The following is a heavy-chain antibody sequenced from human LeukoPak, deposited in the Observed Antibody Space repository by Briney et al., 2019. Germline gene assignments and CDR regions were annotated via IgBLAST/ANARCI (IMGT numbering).Heavy chain of an antibody. Sequence: GGSLRLSCAAPGFTFRNYVIHWVRQAPGKGLEWVAVTSSDLNVKLYADSVKGRFTISRDNSRSTLYLQMNSLRPEDTAIYYCASEGYYGSGSPPSLYFDYWGQGTLVTVSS. CDR2: TSSDLNVK. CDR1: GFTFRNYV. D-gene: IGHD3-10*01. CDR3: ASEGYYGSGSPPSLYFDY. V-gene: IGHV3-30-3*01. J-gene: IGHJ4*02.